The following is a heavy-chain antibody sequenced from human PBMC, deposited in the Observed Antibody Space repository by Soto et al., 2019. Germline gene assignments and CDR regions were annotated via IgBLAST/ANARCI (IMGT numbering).Heavy chain of an antibody. CDR3: AKIPVAGNYFDC. V-gene: IGHV3-23*01. J-gene: IGHJ4*02. CDR2: ISASGGRT. D-gene: IGHD6-19*01. CDR1: GFTFSSYA. Sequence: GGSLRLSCAASGFTFSSYAMTWVRQAPGKGLEWVSTISASGGRTYYADSVKGRFTISRDNSKNTLYMQMNILRAEDTAVYYCAKIPVAGNYFDCWGQGTLVTVSS.